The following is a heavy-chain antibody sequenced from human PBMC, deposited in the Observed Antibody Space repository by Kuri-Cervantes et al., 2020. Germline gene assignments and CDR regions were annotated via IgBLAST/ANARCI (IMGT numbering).Heavy chain of an antibody. CDR2: ISYDGSNK. CDR1: GFTFSSYG. J-gene: IGHJ4*02. V-gene: IGHV3-30*03. CDR3: ASPGGVYGSGSYYNGGYY. D-gene: IGHD3-10*01. Sequence: GGSLRLSCAASGFTFSSYGMHWVRQAPGKGLEWVAVISYDGSNKYYADSVKGRFTISRDNAKNSLYLQMNSLRAEDTAVYYCASPGGVYGSGSYYNGGYYWGQGTLVTVSS.